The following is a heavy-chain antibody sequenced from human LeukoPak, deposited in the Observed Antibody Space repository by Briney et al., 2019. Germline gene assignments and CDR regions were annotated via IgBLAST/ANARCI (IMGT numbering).Heavy chain of an antibody. Sequence: GGSLRLSCAASGFTFSDYYMSWIRQAPGKGLEWVSYISSSGSTIYYADSVKGRFTISKDNAKNSLYLQMNSLRAEDTAVYYCARDYYSHPDAFDIWGQGTMVTVSS. CDR2: ISSSGSTI. J-gene: IGHJ3*02. CDR1: GFTFSDYY. V-gene: IGHV3-11*04. CDR3: ARDYYSHPDAFDI. D-gene: IGHD3-10*01.